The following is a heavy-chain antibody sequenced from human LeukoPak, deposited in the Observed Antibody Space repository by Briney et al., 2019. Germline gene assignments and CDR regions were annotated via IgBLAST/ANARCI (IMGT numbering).Heavy chain of an antibody. CDR2: LHHSGST. V-gene: IGHV4-38-2*01. D-gene: IGHD6-19*01. CDR1: GYSITSTYW. J-gene: IGHJ4*02. CDR3: ASGIAVAVNY. Sequence: SSETLSLTCAVSGYSITSTYWWGWIRQTPGTGLEWIGSLHHSGSTSYSPSLKSRVTISADTSKNQFSLRLSSVTAADTAVYYCASGIAVAVNYWGQGTLVTVSS.